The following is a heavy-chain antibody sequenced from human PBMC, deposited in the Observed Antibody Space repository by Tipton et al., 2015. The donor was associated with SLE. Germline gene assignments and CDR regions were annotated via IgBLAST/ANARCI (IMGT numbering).Heavy chain of an antibody. Sequence: SLRLSCAASGFTFSSYAMSWVRQAPGKGLEWVSAISDSGTSTFYADSVKGRFTISRDNSKNTLYLQLNSLRVEDTAVYYCAKSAFQGGELLRYFDLWGRGTLVTVSS. J-gene: IGHJ2*01. CDR2: ISDSGTST. CDR1: GFTFSSYA. CDR3: AKSAFQGGELLRYFDL. D-gene: IGHD3-16*01. V-gene: IGHV3-23*01.